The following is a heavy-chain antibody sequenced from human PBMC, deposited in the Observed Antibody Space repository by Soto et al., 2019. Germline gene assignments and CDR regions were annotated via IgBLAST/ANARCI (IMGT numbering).Heavy chain of an antibody. CDR2: INSDGSST. J-gene: IGHJ6*02. CDR3: ARDRSYRLDV. D-gene: IGHD4-4*01. Sequence: EVQLVESGGGLLQPGGSLRLSCAVSGSTFSNDWMHWVRQAPGKGLVWVSHINSDGSSTNYADFVKGRFTIARDNAKNTVYLQMNSLRAEDTAVYDCARDRSYRLDVWGPGTTVTVSS. CDR1: GSTFSNDW. V-gene: IGHV3-74*01.